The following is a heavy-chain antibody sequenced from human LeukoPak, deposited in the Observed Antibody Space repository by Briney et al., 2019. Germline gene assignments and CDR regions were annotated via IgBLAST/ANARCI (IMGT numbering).Heavy chain of an antibody. D-gene: IGHD6-19*01. J-gene: IGHJ6*03. Sequence: SETLSLTCTVSGYSISSGSYWGWIRQPPGKGLEWIGNIYHSGSTYYNPSLKSRVTISVDTSKNQFSLKLSSVTAADTAVYYCARQQWGIYYMDVWGKGTTVTISS. CDR1: GYSISSGSY. V-gene: IGHV4-38-2*02. CDR3: ARQQWGIYYMDV. CDR2: IYHSGST.